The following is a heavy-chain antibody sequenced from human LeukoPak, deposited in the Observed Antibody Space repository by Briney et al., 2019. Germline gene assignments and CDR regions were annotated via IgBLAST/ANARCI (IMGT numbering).Heavy chain of an antibody. CDR1: GFTFSSYW. J-gene: IGHJ4*02. D-gene: IGHD1-1*01. CDR2: ISSDGSST. CDR3: ARVTPPNYQFY. Sequence: GGSLRLSCAASGFTFSSYWMHWVRQAPGKGLVWVSRISSDGSSTSYADSVKGRFTISRDNAKNTLYLQMNSLRAEDTAVYYCARVTPPNYQFYWGQGTLVTVSS. V-gene: IGHV3-74*01.